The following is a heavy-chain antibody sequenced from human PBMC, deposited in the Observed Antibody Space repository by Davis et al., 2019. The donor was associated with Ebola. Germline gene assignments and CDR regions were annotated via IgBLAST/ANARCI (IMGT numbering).Heavy chain of an antibody. J-gene: IGHJ3*02. CDR2: IYHSGST. CDR3: ARASSGWYLDAFDI. V-gene: IGHV4-38-2*02. CDR1: GYSISSGYY. D-gene: IGHD6-19*01. Sequence: PSETLSLTCTVSGYSISSGYYWGWIRQPPGKGLEWIGSIYHSGSTYYNPSLKSRVTISVDTSKNQFSLKLSSVTAADTAVYYCARASSGWYLDAFDIWGQGTMVTVSS.